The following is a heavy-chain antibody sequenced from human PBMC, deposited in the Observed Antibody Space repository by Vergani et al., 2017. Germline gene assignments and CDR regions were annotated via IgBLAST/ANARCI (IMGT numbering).Heavy chain of an antibody. V-gene: IGHV3-21*01. D-gene: IGHD2-2*01. Sequence: EVQLVESGGGLVKPGGSLRLSCVASVFTFGSYSMNWVRKAPGKGLEWVSFISSSSSYRYYADSVKGRFTISRDNGEYSLLLQMNSLRPEDTAVYYCASGVPGYQLATQYFQHWGQGTLVTVSS. CDR1: VFTFGSYS. CDR2: ISSSSSYR. J-gene: IGHJ1*01. CDR3: ASGVPGYQLATQYFQH.